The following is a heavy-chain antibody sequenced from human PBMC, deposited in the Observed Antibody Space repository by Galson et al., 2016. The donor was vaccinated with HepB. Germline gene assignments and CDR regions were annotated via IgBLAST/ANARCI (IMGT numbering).Heavy chain of an antibody. D-gene: IGHD5-24*01. Sequence: SLRLSCAASGFTFDDFGMSWVRQAPGKGLEWVSGINWSGEITRYADSVKGRFTISRDNTRNSLVLQMNSLRAEDTALYHCVRVRSVGLQDAFDIWGQGTMVTVSS. J-gene: IGHJ3*02. V-gene: IGHV3-20*01. CDR3: VRVRSVGLQDAFDI. CDR1: GFTFDDFG. CDR2: INWSGEIT.